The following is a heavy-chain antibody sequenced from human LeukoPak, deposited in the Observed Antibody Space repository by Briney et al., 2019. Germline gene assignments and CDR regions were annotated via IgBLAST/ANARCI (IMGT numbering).Heavy chain of an antibody. J-gene: IGHJ6*03. CDR1: GFTFSDSW. CDR3: ARVLPQYSSSWYRLGYYYYYMDV. D-gene: IGHD6-13*01. CDR2: INWNGGST. Sequence: PGGSLRLSCVASGFTFSDSWMSWVRQAPGKGLEWVSGINWNGGSTGYADSVKGRFTISRDNAKNSLYLQMNSLRAEDTALYYCARVLPQYSSSWYRLGYYYYYMDVWGKGTTVTVSS. V-gene: IGHV3-20*04.